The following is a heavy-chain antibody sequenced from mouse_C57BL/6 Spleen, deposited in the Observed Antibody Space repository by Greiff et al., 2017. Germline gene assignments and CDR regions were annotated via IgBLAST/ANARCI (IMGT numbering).Heavy chain of an antibody. V-gene: IGHV1-15*01. D-gene: IGHD2-3*01. CDR1: GYTFTDYE. J-gene: IGHJ3*01. CDR3: TRKGGYFAWFAY. Sequence: VQGVESGAELVRPGASVTLSCKASGYTFTDYEMHWVKQTPVHGLEWIGAIDPETGGTAYNQKFKGKAILTADKSSSTAYMELRSLTSEDSAVYYCTRKGGYFAWFAYWGQGTLVTVSA. CDR2: IDPETGGT.